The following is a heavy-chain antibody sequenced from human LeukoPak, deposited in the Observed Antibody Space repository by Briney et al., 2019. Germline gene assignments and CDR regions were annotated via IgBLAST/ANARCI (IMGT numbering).Heavy chain of an antibody. CDR1: GYTFNGYY. D-gene: IGHD3-9*01. V-gene: IGHV1-2*06. Sequence: ASVKVSCKASGYTFNGYYMHWVRQAPGQGLEWMGRINPNSGGTNYAQKFQGRVTMTRDTSISRAYMELSRLRSDDTAVYYCAREGQTARDNAFDIWGQGTMVTVSS. CDR2: INPNSGGT. J-gene: IGHJ3*02. CDR3: AREGQTARDNAFDI.